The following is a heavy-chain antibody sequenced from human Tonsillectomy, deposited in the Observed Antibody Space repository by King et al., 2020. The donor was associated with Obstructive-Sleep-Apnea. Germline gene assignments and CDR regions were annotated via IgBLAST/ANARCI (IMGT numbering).Heavy chain of an antibody. D-gene: IGHD4-17*01. CDR1: GYTFTDYY. CDR2: INPNSGGT. J-gene: IGHJ4*02. V-gene: IGHV1-2*02. Sequence: QLVQSGAEVKKPGASVKVSCKASGYTFTDYYMHWVRQAPGQGLEWIGWINPNSGGTNFARKFHGRVTMTRDTSISTAYMELSRLRSDDTAIYYCARAYGDQRPFYFDYWVQGALVTVSS. CDR3: ARAYGDQRPFYFDY.